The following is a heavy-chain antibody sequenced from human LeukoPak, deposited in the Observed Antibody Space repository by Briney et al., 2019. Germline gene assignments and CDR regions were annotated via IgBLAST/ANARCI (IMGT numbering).Heavy chain of an antibody. V-gene: IGHV3-48*03. D-gene: IGHD6-19*01. CDR2: ISNTGNTI. CDR1: ESAFSSYE. J-gene: IGHJ4*02. CDR3: AGGLGSGWRY. Sequence: PGGSLRLSCTTYESAFSSYEMNWIRQAPGKGLEWVSYISNTGNTIYYTDSVKGRFTISRDNAKNSLYLQMNSLRDEGTALYYCAGGLGSGWRYWGQGTPVTVSS.